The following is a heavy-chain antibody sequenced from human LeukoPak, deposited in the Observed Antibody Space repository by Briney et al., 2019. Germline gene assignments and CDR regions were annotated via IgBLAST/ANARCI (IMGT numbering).Heavy chain of an antibody. Sequence: KSSETLSLTCTVSGGSISSSSYYWGWIRQPPGKGLEWIGYIYYSGSTNYNPSLKSRVTISVDTSKNQFSLKLSSVTAADTAVYYCAREVPWIQFRYVDVWGKGTTVTVSS. CDR1: GGSISSSSYY. V-gene: IGHV4-61*01. J-gene: IGHJ6*03. CDR2: IYYSGST. CDR3: AREVPWIQFRYVDV. D-gene: IGHD5-18*01.